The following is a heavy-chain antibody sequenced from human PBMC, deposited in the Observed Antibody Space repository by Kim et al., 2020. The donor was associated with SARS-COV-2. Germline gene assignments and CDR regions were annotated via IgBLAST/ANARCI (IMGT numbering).Heavy chain of an antibody. D-gene: IGHD3-10*01. CDR1: GFTFSSYA. CDR2: ISYDGSNK. CDR3: ARLVRGSSPQLDY. J-gene: IGHJ4*02. V-gene: IGHV3-30*04. Sequence: GGSLRLSCAASGFTFSSYAMHWVRQAPGKGLEWVAVISYDGSNKYYADSVKGRFTISRDNSKNTLYLQMNSLRAEDTAVYYCARLVRGSSPQLDYWGQGTLVTVSS.